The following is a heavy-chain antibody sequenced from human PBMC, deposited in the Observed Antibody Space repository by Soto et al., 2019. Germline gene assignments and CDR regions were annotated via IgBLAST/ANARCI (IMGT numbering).Heavy chain of an antibody. D-gene: IGHD3-22*01. CDR2: ISGSGGST. V-gene: IGHV3-23*01. CDR3: AKVVITMIVVAKILDPNFDY. J-gene: IGHJ4*02. CDR1: GFTFSSYA. Sequence: GGSLRLSCAASGFTFSSYAMSWVRQAPGKGLEWVSAISGSGGSTYYADSVKGRFTISRDNSKNTLYLQMNSLRAEDTAVYYCAKVVITMIVVAKILDPNFDYWGQGTLVTVSS.